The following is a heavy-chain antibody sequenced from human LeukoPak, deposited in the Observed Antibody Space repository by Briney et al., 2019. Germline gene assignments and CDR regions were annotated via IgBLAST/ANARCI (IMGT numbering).Heavy chain of an antibody. J-gene: IGHJ4*02. V-gene: IGHV1-69*04. Sequence: ASVKVSCKASGYTFTSYGISWVRQAPGQGLEWMGRIIPILGIANYAQKFQGRVTITADKSTSTAYMELSSLRSEDTAVYYCARDLSGYSYGYCEDYWGQGTLVTVSS. CDR1: GYTFTSYG. D-gene: IGHD5-18*01. CDR2: IIPILGIA. CDR3: ARDLSGYSYGYCEDY.